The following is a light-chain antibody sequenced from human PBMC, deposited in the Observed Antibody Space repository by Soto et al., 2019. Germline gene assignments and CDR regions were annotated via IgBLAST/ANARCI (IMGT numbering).Light chain of an antibody. CDR3: SSYTSSNTVV. CDR2: DVS. CDR1: SSDVGGYNY. V-gene: IGLV2-14*01. J-gene: IGLJ2*01. Sequence: SVLTQPASVSGSPGQTITISCTGASSDVGGYNYVSWYQQNPGKAPKLIIYDVSDRPSGVSNRFSGSKSGNTASLTISGLQAEDEADYYCSSYTSSNTVVFGGGTKLTVL.